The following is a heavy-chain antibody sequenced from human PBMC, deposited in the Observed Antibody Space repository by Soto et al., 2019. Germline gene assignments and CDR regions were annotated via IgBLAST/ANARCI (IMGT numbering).Heavy chain of an antibody. D-gene: IGHD4-17*01. CDR2: IGTAGDT. J-gene: IGHJ6*02. V-gene: IGHV3-13*04. Sequence: GGSLRLSCAASGFTFSSYDMHWVRQATGKGLEWVSAIGTAGDTYYPGSVKGRFTISRENAKNSLYLQMNSLRAGDTAVYYCARVKGPTYGDYNTAGTYYYYGMDVWGQGTTVTVSS. CDR1: GFTFSSYD. CDR3: ARVKGPTYGDYNTAGTYYYYGMDV.